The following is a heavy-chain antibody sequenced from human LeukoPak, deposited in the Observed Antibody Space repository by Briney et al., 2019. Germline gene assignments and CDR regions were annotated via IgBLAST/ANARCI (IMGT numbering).Heavy chain of an antibody. Sequence: SETLSLTCTVSGGSISSSSYYWGWIRQPPGKGLEWIGSIYYSGSTYYNPSLKSRVTISVDTSKNQFSLKLSSVTAADTAVYYCVKGPTSSGSYYGHFDFWGQGTLVTVSS. D-gene: IGHD3-10*01. J-gene: IGHJ4*02. V-gene: IGHV4-39*01. CDR2: IYYSGST. CDR1: GGSISSSSYY. CDR3: VKGPTSSGSYYGHFDF.